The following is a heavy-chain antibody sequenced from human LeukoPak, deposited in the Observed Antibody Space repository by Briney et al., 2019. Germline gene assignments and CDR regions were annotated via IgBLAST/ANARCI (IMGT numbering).Heavy chain of an antibody. CDR2: IGTAGDT. D-gene: IGHD5-18*01. J-gene: IGHJ4*02. CDR3: ARDRGDTAMVTIDY. Sequence: GGSLRLSCAASGFTFSSYDMHWVRQATGKGLEWVSAIGTAGDTYYPGSVKGRFTISRENAKNSLYLQMNSLRAGDTAVYYCARDRGDTAMVTIDYWGQGTLVTVSS. CDR1: GFTFSSYD. V-gene: IGHV3-13*01.